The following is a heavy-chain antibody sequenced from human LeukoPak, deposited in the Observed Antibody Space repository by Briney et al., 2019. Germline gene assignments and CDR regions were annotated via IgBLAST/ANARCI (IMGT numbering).Heavy chain of an antibody. D-gene: IGHD5-12*01. CDR2: INHSGST. Sequence: SETLSLTCTVSGYSISSGFYWGWIRQPPGKGLEWIGSINHSGSTNYNPSLKSRVTISVDTSKNQFSLKLSSVTAADTAVYYCAREARLRGFFDDAFDIWGQGTMVTVSS. J-gene: IGHJ3*02. V-gene: IGHV4-38-2*02. CDR1: GYSISSGFY. CDR3: AREARLRGFFDDAFDI.